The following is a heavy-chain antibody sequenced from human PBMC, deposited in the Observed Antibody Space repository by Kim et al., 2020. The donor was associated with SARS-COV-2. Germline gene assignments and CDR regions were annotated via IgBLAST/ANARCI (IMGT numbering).Heavy chain of an antibody. CDR3: ARDALGIGSALDI. V-gene: IGHV3-15*05. CDR1: GLAFRDAW. J-gene: IGHJ3*02. CDR2: IKSEGAGGTI. D-gene: IGHD7-27*01. Sequence: GGSLRLSCAASGLAFRDAWMTWVRQAPGKGLEWIGRIKSEGAGGTIDYGAAVKGRLIISRDDRKDTVYLEMKSLKVDDTALYFCARDALGIGSALDIWGQGTMVTVSS.